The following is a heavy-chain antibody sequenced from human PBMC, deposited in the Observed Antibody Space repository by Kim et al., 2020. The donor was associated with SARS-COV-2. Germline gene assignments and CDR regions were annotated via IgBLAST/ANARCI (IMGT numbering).Heavy chain of an antibody. D-gene: IGHD6-13*01. CDR3: ARDWGEGITAAGTENYYSGMDV. CDR2: IYYSGST. CDR1: GGSISSGGYY. V-gene: IGHV4-31*03. Sequence: SETLSLTCTVSGGSISSGGYYWSWIRQHPGKGLEWIGYIYYSGSTYYNPSLKSRVTISVDTSKNQFSLKLSSVTAADTAVYYCARDWGEGITAAGTENYYSGMDVWGQGTTVTGSS. J-gene: IGHJ6*02.